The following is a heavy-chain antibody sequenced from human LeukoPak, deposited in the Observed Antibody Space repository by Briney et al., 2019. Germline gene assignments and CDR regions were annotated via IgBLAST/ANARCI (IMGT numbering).Heavy chain of an antibody. Sequence: GGSLRLSCAASGFTFRSYWMSWVRQAPGKGLQWVSSISTRSSYLYYADSVKGRFTISRDNSKNSLYLQMNSLRTEDTALYYCAKDKGGSGNQRVYYYYGMDVWGQGTTVTVSS. CDR1: GFTFRSYW. D-gene: IGHD3-10*01. V-gene: IGHV3-21*04. J-gene: IGHJ6*02. CDR3: AKDKGGSGNQRVYYYYGMDV. CDR2: ISTRSSYL.